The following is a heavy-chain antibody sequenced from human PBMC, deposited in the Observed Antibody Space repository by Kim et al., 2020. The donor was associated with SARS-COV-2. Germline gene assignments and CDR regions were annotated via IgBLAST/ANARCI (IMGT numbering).Heavy chain of an antibody. CDR1: GFTFRNYG. CDR3: AEEGSGYETEH. J-gene: IGHJ4*02. Sequence: GGSLRLSCAASGFTFRNYGMSWVRQAPGKGLEWVSTISGSGGGTYYADSVKGRFTISRDNSKNTYLQMNSLRAEDTAVYYCAEEGSGYETEHWGQGTLVT. V-gene: IGHV3-23*01. CDR2: ISGSGGGT. D-gene: IGHD5-12*01.